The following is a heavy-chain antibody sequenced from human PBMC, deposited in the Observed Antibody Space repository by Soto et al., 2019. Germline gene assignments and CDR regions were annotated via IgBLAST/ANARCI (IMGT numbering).Heavy chain of an antibody. D-gene: IGHD6-19*01. CDR1: GFSLSTYA. V-gene: IGHV3-23*01. Sequence: GGSLRLSXAASGFSLSTYAMTWVRQAPGQGLEWVSSISFSGGTTYYADSVKGRFTLSRDNSKNNLYLHMTSLRAEDTATYFCAKEWAGDAFDIWGQGTMVTVSS. CDR2: ISFSGGTT. J-gene: IGHJ3*02. CDR3: AKEWAGDAFDI.